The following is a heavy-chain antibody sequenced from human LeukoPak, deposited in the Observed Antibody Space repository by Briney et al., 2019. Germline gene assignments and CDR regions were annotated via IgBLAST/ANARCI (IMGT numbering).Heavy chain of an antibody. V-gene: IGHV3-66*01. CDR2: IYSGGST. CDR1: GFTVSSNY. J-gene: IGHJ3*02. D-gene: IGHD3-22*01. CDR3: ARDRGTYYYDSSGPFGAFDI. Sequence: GGSLRLSCAASGFTVSSNYMSWVRQAPGKGLEWVSVIYSGGSTYYADSVKGRFTISRDNSKNTLYLQMNSLRAEDTAVYYCARDRGTYYYDSSGPFGAFDIWGQGTMVTVSS.